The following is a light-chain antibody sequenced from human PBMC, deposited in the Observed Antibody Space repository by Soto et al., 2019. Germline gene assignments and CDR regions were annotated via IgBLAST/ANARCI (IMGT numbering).Light chain of an antibody. CDR1: QAIRNY. CDR2: DAS. J-gene: IGKJ2*01. V-gene: IGKV1-33*01. CDR3: QQYDNLPPYS. Sequence: DIQMTQSPSSLSASVGDRVTITCHASQAIRNYLNWYQQKPGKAHKLLIYDASNLETGVPSRFSGSGSATHFTFNIRSLQHEAIAPYYCQQYDNLPPYSFRQGTKLEIK.